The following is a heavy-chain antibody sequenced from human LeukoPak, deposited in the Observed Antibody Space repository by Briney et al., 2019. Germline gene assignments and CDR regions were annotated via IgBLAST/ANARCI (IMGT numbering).Heavy chain of an antibody. V-gene: IGHV1-69*04. CDR3: ARAGIAARGYYYYYGMDV. CDR2: IIPILGIA. D-gene: IGHD6-6*01. J-gene: IGHJ6*02. CDR1: GGTFSSCA. Sequence: GASVKVSCKASGGTFSSCAISWVRQAPGQGLEWMGRIIPILGIANYAQKFQGRVTITADKSTSTAYMELSSLRSEDTAVYYCARAGIAARGYYYYYGMDVWGQGTTVTVSS.